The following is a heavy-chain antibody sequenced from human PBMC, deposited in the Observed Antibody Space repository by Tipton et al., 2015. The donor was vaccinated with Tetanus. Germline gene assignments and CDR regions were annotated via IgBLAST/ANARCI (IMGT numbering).Heavy chain of an antibody. J-gene: IGHJ4*02. Sequence: TLSLTCTVSGGSVSSGSYYWSWIRQPPGKGLEWIGYIYYSGSTNYNPSLKSRVTISVDTSKNQFSLKLSSVTAADTAVYYCARGRYCSGGSCYPDGYYFDYWGQGTLVTVSS. CDR2: IYYSGST. CDR1: GGSVSSGSYY. V-gene: IGHV4-61*01. CDR3: ARGRYCSGGSCYPDGYYFDY. D-gene: IGHD2-15*01.